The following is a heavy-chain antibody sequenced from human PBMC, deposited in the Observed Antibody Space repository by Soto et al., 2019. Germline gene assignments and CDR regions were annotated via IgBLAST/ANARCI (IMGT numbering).Heavy chain of an antibody. J-gene: IGHJ5*02. Sequence: SETLSLTCTVSGGSISSYYWSWIRQPPGKGLEWIGYIYYSGSTNYNPSLKSRVTISVDTSKNQFSLKLSSVTAADTAVYYCAGRYFDWLLTGFDPWGQGPLVTVSP. CDR1: GGSISSYY. V-gene: IGHV4-59*01. CDR3: AGRYFDWLLTGFDP. CDR2: IYYSGST. D-gene: IGHD3-9*01.